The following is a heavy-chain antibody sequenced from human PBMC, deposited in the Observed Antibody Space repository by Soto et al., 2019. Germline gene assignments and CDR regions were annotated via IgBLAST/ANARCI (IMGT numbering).Heavy chain of an antibody. Sequence: PGGSLRLSCAASGFTFSSYWMHWVRQAPGKGLVWVSRINSDGSSTSYADSVKGRFTISRDNAKNTLYLQMNSLRAEDTAVYYCARDPTPTIFGVVIPPDYYYYYMDVWGKGTTVTVSS. CDR1: GFTFSSYW. CDR3: ARDPTPTIFGVVIPPDYYYYYMDV. D-gene: IGHD3-3*01. V-gene: IGHV3-74*01. J-gene: IGHJ6*03. CDR2: INSDGSST.